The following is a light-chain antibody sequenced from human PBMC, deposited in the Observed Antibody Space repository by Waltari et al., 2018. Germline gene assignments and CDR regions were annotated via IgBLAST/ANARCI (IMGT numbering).Light chain of an antibody. Sequence: DIQMTQSPSSLSASVGHRVTITCRASQSIRSYLNWYQQKPGKAPKLLIYDASNLQSGVPSRFSGSGSGTDFTLTISRLQAEDFATYFCQQSYSTPLTFGGGAKVEIK. CDR3: QQSYSTPLT. CDR2: DAS. CDR1: QSIRSY. J-gene: IGKJ4*01. V-gene: IGKV1-39*01.